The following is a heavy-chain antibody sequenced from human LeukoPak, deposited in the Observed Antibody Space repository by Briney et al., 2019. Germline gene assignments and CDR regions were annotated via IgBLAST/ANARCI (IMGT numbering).Heavy chain of an antibody. D-gene: IGHD3-3*01. V-gene: IGHV4-30-2*03. CDR2: IYYSGST. CDR1: GGSISSGGYS. CDR3: ARHGKESYYDFWSGYPGYYYGMDV. Sequence: PSETLSLTCAVSGGSISSGGYSWSWIRQPPGKGLEWIGYIYYSGSTYYNPSLKSRVTISVDTSKNQFSLKLSSVTAADTAVYYCARHGKESYYDFWSGYPGYYYGMDVWGQGTTVTISS. J-gene: IGHJ6*02.